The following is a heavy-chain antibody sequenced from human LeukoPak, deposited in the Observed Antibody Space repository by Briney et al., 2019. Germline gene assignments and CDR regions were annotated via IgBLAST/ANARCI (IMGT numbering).Heavy chain of an antibody. D-gene: IGHD3-22*01. Sequence: SETLSLTCTVSGYSISSGYYWGWIRQPPGKGLEWIGSIYHSGSTYYNPSLKSRVTISVDTSKNQFSLKLSSVTAADTAVYYCARDTGDDSSGYYYVRRFDYWGQGTLVTVSS. J-gene: IGHJ4*02. CDR3: ARDTGDDSSGYYYVRRFDY. CDR1: GYSISSGYY. V-gene: IGHV4-38-2*02. CDR2: IYHSGST.